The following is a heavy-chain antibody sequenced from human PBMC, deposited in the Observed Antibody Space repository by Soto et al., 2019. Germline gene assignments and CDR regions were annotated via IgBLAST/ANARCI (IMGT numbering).Heavy chain of an antibody. V-gene: IGHV4-31*03. D-gene: IGHD6-19*01. Sequence: QVQLQESGPGLVKPSQTLSLTCTVSGGSVSGGVYYWNWIRQHPEKGLEWIGYIYYSGSTYYNPSSRCRXXISADTSKNPFSLKLSSVTVADTAVSYCARSSVAGAGYFQHWGQGTQVIVSS. CDR1: GGSVSGGVYY. CDR2: IYYSGST. J-gene: IGHJ1*01. CDR3: ARSSVAGAGYFQH.